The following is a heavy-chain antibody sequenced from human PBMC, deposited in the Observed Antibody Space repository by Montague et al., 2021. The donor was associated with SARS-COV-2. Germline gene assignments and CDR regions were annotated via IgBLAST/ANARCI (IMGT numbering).Heavy chain of an antibody. CDR3: ARGSGDSGYALAY. Sequence: SETLSLTCTVSGDSINNYYWSWIRQSPGKGLEYIGYIYYSGGANSYSSRGTNYNPSFDSRVSISLDTSKHQFSLNLSSVTTADTAVYYCARGSGDSGYALAYWGQGTLVTVSS. CDR1: GDSINNYY. D-gene: IGHD5-12*01. V-gene: IGHV4-59*01. CDR2: IYYSGGANSYSSRGT. J-gene: IGHJ4*02.